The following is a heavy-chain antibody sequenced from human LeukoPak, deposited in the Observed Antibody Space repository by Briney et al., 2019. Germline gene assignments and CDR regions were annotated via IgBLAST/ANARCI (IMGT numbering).Heavy chain of an antibody. V-gene: IGHV4-59*01. CDR2: THYSGST. Sequence: SETLSLTCSVSGGSISSYYWSWIRQPPGKGLEWIGYTHYSGSTNYNPSLKSRVTISVDTSRSQFSLKLSSVTAADTAVYYCARTLPKLSVYDFWSGYYTNNWFDPWGQGTLVTVSS. D-gene: IGHD3-3*01. CDR1: GGSISSYY. J-gene: IGHJ5*02. CDR3: ARTLPKLSVYDFWSGYYTNNWFDP.